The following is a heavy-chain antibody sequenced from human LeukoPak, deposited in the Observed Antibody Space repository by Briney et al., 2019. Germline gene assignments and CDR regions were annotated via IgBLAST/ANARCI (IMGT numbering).Heavy chain of an antibody. V-gene: IGHV1-2*06. J-gene: IGHJ4*02. D-gene: IGHD6-19*01. CDR1: GYTFADYY. CDR2: INPNSGGT. Sequence: ASVKVSCKASGYTFADYYLHWVRQAPGQGLEWMGRINPNSGGTNYAQKFQGRVTMTRDTPISTAYMELSRLRFDDTAVYYCARLAVPYRFDYWGQGTLVTVSS. CDR3: ARLAVPYRFDY.